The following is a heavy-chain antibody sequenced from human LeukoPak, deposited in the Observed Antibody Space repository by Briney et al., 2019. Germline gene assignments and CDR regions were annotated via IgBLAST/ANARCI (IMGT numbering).Heavy chain of an antibody. D-gene: IGHD1-14*01. J-gene: IGHJ4*02. CDR3: AGTPVKPHGHFDY. CDR1: GFTFSSYA. CDR2: ISGSGGST. Sequence: PGGSLRLSCAASGFTFSSYATSWVRQAPGKGLEWVSAISGSGGSTYYADSVKGRFTISRDNSKNTLYLQMNSLRAEDTAVYYCAGTPVKPHGHFDYWGQGTLVTVSS. V-gene: IGHV3-23*01.